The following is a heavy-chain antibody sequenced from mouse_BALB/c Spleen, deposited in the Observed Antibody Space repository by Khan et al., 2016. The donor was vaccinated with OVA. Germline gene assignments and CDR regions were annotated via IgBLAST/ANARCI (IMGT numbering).Heavy chain of an antibody. CDR3: ARNYDYDEGLAY. Sequence: QVQLKESGPGLVQPSQSLSITCTVSGFSLTSYGVHWVRQSPGKGLEWLGVIWSGGSTDYSAAFISRLSTTTDNSSSQVFFKMTSLQANDTAIYYCARNYDYDEGLAYWGQGTLVTVSA. CDR1: GFSLTSYG. CDR2: IWSGGST. D-gene: IGHD2-4*01. J-gene: IGHJ3*01. V-gene: IGHV2-2*02.